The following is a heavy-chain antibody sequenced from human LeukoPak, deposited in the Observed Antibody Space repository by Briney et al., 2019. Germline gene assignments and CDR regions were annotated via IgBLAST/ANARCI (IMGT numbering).Heavy chain of an antibody. V-gene: IGHV4-59*11. CDR3: ARAGPRRDGYNVDY. CDR1: SGSISSHY. CDR2: TYYSGST. D-gene: IGHD5-24*01. J-gene: IGHJ4*02. Sequence: PSETLSLTCTVSSGSISSHYWGWIRQPPGKGLEWIGYTYYSGSTTYNPSLMSRVTISVDTSKNQFSLKLSSVTAADTAVYYCARAGPRRDGYNVDYWGQGTLVTVSS.